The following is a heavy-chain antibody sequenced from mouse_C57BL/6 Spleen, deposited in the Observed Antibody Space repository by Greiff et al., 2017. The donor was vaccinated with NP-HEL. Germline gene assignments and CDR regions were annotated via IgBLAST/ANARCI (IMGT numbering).Heavy chain of an antibody. V-gene: IGHV1-55*01. D-gene: IGHD1-1*01. J-gene: IGHJ4*01. CDR3: VAITTVSYSYALDY. CDR1: GYTFTSYW. Sequence: QVQLQQSGAELVKPGASVKMSCKASGYTFTSYWITWVKQRPGQGLEWIGDIYPGSGSTNYNEKFKSKATLTVDTSSSTAYMQLSSLTSEDSAVYYCVAITTVSYSYALDYWGQGTSVTVAS. CDR2: IYPGSGST.